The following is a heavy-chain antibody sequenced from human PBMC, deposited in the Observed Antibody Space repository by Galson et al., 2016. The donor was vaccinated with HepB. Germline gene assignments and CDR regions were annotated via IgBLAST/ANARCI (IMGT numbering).Heavy chain of an antibody. J-gene: IGHJ5*02. CDR2: IWYDGSNK. D-gene: IGHD5-12*01. CDR3: ARDPRRGYSGYDPWFDP. Sequence: SLRLSCAASGFTFSLYSMDWVRQAPGKGLEWVAVIWYDGSNKYYADSVKGRFTISRDNSKNTLYLQMNSLRAEDTAVYYCARDPRRGYSGYDPWFDPWGQGTLVTVSS. V-gene: IGHV3-33*08. CDR1: GFTFSLYS.